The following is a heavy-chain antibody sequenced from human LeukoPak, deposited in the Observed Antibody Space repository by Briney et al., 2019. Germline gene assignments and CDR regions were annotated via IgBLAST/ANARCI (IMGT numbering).Heavy chain of an antibody. V-gene: IGHV3-7*01. D-gene: IGHD6-13*01. CDR2: IKEDGSET. CDR1: GFPFSLYW. Sequence: GGSLRLSCAASGFPFSLYWMTWIRQAPGKGLEWVGNIKEDGSETYYVDSVKGRFTISRDNAKNSLFLHMNSLSAEDTAVYFCARRYSNSWYYFDYWGQGALVTVSS. J-gene: IGHJ4*02. CDR3: ARRYSNSWYYFDY.